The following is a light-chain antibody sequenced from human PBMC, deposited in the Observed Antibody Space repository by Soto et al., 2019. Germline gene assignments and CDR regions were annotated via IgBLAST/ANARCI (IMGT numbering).Light chain of an antibody. CDR1: QRILYSSNNKNY. J-gene: IGKJ2*01. CDR3: QQYYSTPIT. CDR2: WAS. V-gene: IGKV4-1*01. Sequence: DIVMTQSPDSLAVSLGERATINCKSSQRILYSSNNKNYLAWYQQKPGQPPKLLIYWASTRESGVPDRFSGGGSGTDFNLTISSLQAEDVAIYYCQQYYSTPITFGQGTKLAIK.